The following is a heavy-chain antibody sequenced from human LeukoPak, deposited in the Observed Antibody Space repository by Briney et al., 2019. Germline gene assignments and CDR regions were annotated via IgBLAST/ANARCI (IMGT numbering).Heavy chain of an antibody. J-gene: IGHJ4*02. CDR1: GGSISSGGYY. D-gene: IGHD4-11*01. Sequence: PSQTLSLTCAVSGGSISSGGYYWSWIRQHPGKGLEWIGYIYYSGSTYYNPSLKSRVTISVDTSKNQFSLKLSSVTAADTAVYYCASGLTHDYSNWYFDYWGQGTLVTVSS. V-gene: IGHV4-31*11. CDR2: IYYSGST. CDR3: ASGLTHDYSNWYFDY.